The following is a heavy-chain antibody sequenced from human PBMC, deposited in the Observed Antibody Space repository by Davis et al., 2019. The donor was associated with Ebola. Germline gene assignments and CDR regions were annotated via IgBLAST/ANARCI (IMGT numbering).Heavy chain of an antibody. CDR2: ITSGGSST. J-gene: IGHJ4*02. V-gene: IGHV3-74*01. Sequence: PAGTLTLTCAASGFTFSTYWMHLVPQAPGKGLGWVSRITSGGSSTSYADSVKVRFTIYRANAKNTLYLQMNSLRAEDTAVYYCARGEAAAGTISRWYFDYWGQGTLVTVSS. D-gene: IGHD6-13*01. CDR3: ARGEAAAGTISRWYFDY. CDR1: GFTFSTYW.